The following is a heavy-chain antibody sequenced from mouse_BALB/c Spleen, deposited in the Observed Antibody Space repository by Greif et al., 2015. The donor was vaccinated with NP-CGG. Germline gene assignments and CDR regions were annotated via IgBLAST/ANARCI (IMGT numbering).Heavy chain of an antibody. Sequence: VQLQQPGAELVKPGASVKLSCTAFGFNIKDTYMHWVKQRPEQGLEWIGRIDPADGNSKYDPKFQGKATITADTSSNIAYLQLSSLTSEDTAVYYCAPYYYGTSVFAYWGQGTLVTVSA. CDR2: IDPADGNS. V-gene: IGHV14-3*02. D-gene: IGHD1-1*01. CDR3: APYYYGTSVFAY. CDR1: GFNIKDTY. J-gene: IGHJ3*01.